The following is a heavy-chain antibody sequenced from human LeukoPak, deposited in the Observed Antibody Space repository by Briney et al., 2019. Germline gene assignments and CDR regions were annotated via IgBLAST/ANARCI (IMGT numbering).Heavy chain of an antibody. CDR2: INWNGGST. Sequence: GGSLRLSCAASGFTFDDYGMSWVRQAPGKRLEWVSGINWNGGSTGYADSVKGRFTISRDSSKNVLYLQMNSLRAEDTAVYYCAKDRCNNGIGCYYYYMDLWGKGTTVTISS. J-gene: IGHJ6*03. CDR3: AKDRCNNGIGCYYYYMDL. CDR1: GFTFDDYG. D-gene: IGHD2-8*01. V-gene: IGHV3-20*04.